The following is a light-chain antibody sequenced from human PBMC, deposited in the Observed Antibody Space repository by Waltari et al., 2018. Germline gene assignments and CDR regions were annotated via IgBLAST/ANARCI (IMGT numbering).Light chain of an antibody. CDR3: QQRSNWPLT. V-gene: IGKV3-11*01. CDR1: QSVGSY. CDR2: DAS. J-gene: IGKJ4*01. Sequence: EIVLTQSPATLSLSPGQRATLSCRASQSVGSYLGWYQQKTGQAPRLLIYDASNRATGIPARFSGGGSGTDFTLTISSLEPEDFAVYYCQQRSNWPLTFGGGTKVEIK.